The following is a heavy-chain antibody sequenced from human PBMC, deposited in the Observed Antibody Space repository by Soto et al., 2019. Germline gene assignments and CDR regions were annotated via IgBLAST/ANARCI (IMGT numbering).Heavy chain of an antibody. CDR3: ATDVRDSGSAGTLDN. CDR2: IQSKTDGGTS. V-gene: IGHV3-15*07. D-gene: IGHD1-26*01. Sequence: EVQLVESGGGWVKPGGSLRLSCAASGFTFSNAWMNWVRQAPGKGLEWVARIQSKTDGGTSAYAAPVKGRFIISRDDSKNTLFLEMNSLKTEDTAVYFCATDVRDSGSAGTLDNWGQGTLVTVSS. J-gene: IGHJ4*02. CDR1: GFTFSNAW.